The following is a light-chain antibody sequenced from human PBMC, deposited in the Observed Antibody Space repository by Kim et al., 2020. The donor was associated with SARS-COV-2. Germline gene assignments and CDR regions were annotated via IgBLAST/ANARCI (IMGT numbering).Light chain of an antibody. CDR1: QGISSV. J-gene: IGKJ5*01. CDR3: QQFHTYPT. Sequence: AIQLTQSPSSLSASVGDRVTITCRASQGISSVLAWYQQKSGEPPKLLIPNASGLKKGVPSRFIGSGSGTNFTLTFSSLQPEDLGTYYCQQFHTYPTFGQGTRLEIK. CDR2: NAS. V-gene: IGKV1-13*02.